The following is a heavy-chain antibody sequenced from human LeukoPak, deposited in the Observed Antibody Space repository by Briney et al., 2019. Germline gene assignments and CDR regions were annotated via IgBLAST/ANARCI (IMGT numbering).Heavy chain of an antibody. V-gene: IGHV3-23*01. Sequence: GGTLRLSCAASGFTFSSYAMSWVRQAPGKGLEWVSAISGSAGSTYYADSVKGRFTIFRDNSKNTLYLQMNSLRAEDTAVYYCARESFAARWDWGQGTLVTVSS. D-gene: IGHD6-6*01. CDR1: GFTFSSYA. CDR2: ISGSAGST. J-gene: IGHJ4*02. CDR3: ARESFAARWD.